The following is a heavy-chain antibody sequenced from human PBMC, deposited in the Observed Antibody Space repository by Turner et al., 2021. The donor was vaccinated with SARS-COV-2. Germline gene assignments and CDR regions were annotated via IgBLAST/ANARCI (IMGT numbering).Heavy chain of an antibody. D-gene: IGHD6-13*01. CDR3: ARLHSSSWYFDY. CDR1: VFTFSSYW. CDR2: IKQDGSEK. V-gene: IGHV3-7*03. Sequence: EVQLVESGGGLLQRGGSLRLSCAASVFTFSSYWMSGVRQAAGKGLEVVANIKQDGSEKYYVDSVKGRFTNYRDNAKNALKLKMNGQGAEDTAVYYCARLHSSSWYFDYWGQGTLVTVSS. J-gene: IGHJ4*02.